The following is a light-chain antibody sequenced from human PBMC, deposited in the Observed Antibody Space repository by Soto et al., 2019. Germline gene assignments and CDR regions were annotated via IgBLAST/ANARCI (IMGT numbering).Light chain of an antibody. CDR3: QQSYSTLGT. CDR1: HSINNY. J-gene: IGKJ1*01. Sequence: QMTQSPSSLSASVGDRVIITCRADHSINNYLNWYQQKPGQVPKLLIYAASTLQSGVPSRFSGSGSGRVFTLTINSMHPEYFATYYCQQSYSTLGTFGRGTRVEI. CDR2: AAS. V-gene: IGKV1-39*01.